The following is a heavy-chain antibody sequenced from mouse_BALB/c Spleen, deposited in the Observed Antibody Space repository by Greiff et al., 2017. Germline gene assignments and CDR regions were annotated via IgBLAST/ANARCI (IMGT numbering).Heavy chain of an antibody. CDR3: ARGGIYDGYYSAMDY. CDR1: GFNIKDTY. D-gene: IGHD2-3*01. CDR2: IDPANGNT. V-gene: IGHV14-3*02. J-gene: IGHJ4*01. Sequence: VHVKQSGAELVKPGASVKLSCTASGFNIKDTYMHWVKQRPEQGLEWIGRIDPANGNTKYDPKFQGKATITADTSSNTAYLQLSSLTSEDTAVYYCARGGIYDGYYSAMDYWGQGTSVTVSS.